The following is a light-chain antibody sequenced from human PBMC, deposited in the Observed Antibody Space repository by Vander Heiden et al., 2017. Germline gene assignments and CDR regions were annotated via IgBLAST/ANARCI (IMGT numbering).Light chain of an antibody. CDR3: QQSYRTALT. Sequence: DIQMTQSPSSLSASVGNSATITDRASQSISSYLNWYQQKPRKAPKLLIYAASSVHSRVPSMCSGSGSGTYFTLTISSLQTEDAASYYRQQSYRTALTFGEGTKLEIK. CDR1: QSISSY. CDR2: AAS. V-gene: IGKV1-39*01. J-gene: IGKJ4*01.